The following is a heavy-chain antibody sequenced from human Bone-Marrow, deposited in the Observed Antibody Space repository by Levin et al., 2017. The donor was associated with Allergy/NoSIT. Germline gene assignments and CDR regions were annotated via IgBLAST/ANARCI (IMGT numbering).Heavy chain of an antibody. CDR3: GEKYQLPPGYHGVDV. Sequence: GGSLRLSCVASGIIISNNYINWVRQAPGKGLEWVSNIFSSGPTHYADSVKGRFTISRDNSKNTVYLQMNSLRLKDPAIHYCGEKYQLPPGYHGVDVWGRGTTVIVSS. J-gene: IGHJ6*02. V-gene: IGHV3-53*01. D-gene: IGHD1-26*01. CDR2: IFSSGPT. CDR1: GIIISNNY.